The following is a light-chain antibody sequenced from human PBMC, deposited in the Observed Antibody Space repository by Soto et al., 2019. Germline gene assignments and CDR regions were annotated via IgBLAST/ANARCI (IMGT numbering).Light chain of an antibody. CDR3: QQYGSSPPYT. Sequence: EIVLTQSPGTLSLSPGERATLSCRASQRVSSSYLAWYQQKPGQAPRLLIYGASSRTTGIPDRFSGSGSGTDVTLTISSLEPEDFAGYYCQQYGSSPPYTFGQGTKLEIK. CDR1: QRVSSSY. V-gene: IGKV3-20*01. CDR2: GAS. J-gene: IGKJ2*01.